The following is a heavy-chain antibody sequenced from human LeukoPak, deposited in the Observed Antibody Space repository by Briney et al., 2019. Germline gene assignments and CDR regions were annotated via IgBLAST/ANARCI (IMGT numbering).Heavy chain of an antibody. CDR3: ARDRGIGIAAAGIFDY. V-gene: IGHV3-30*19. CDR2: IWYDGSNK. CDR1: GFTFSSYG. Sequence: GRSLRLSCAASGFTFSSYGMHWVRQAPGKGLEWVAVIWYDGSNKYYADSVKGRFTISRDNSKNTLYLQMNSLRAEDTAVYYCARDRGIGIAAAGIFDYWGQGTLVTVSS. J-gene: IGHJ4*02. D-gene: IGHD6-13*01.